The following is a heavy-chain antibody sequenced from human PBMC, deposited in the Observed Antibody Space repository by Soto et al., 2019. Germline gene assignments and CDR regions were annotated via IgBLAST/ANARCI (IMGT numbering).Heavy chain of an antibody. D-gene: IGHD6-6*01. CDR3: ARGGSSSSYYYYGMDV. CDR1: GFTFSSYG. CDR2: ISYDGSNK. J-gene: IGHJ6*02. Sequence: VGSLRLSCAASGFTFSSYGMHWVRQAPGKGLEWVAVISYDGSNKYYADSVKGRFTISRGNAKNSLYLQMNSLRDEDTAVYYCARGGSSSSYYYYGMDVWGQGTTVTVSS. V-gene: IGHV3-30*03.